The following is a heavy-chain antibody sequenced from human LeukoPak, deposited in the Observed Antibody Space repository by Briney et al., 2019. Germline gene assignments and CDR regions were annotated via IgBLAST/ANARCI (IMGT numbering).Heavy chain of an antibody. CDR1: GYTFTGYY. CDR3: ARRYYDFWSGYLASRGMDV. CDR2: INPNSGDT. J-gene: IGHJ6*02. V-gene: IGHV1-2*02. D-gene: IGHD3-3*01. Sequence: GASVKVSCKASGYTFTGYYMYWVRQAPGQGLEWMGWINPNSGDTHYGQKFQGRVTMTRDTSISTAYMELSRLRSDDTAVYYCARRYYDFWSGYLASRGMDVWGQGTTVTVSS.